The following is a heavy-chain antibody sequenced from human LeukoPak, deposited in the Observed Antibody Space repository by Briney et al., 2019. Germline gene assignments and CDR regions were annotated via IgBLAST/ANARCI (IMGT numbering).Heavy chain of an antibody. D-gene: IGHD2-8*01. V-gene: IGHV3-15*01. CDR2: IKSKTDGGTT. CDR1: GLSPSIPW. CDR3: TTHPSGVLDI. Sequence: GGSLRLSCAASGLSPSIPWMSWVRQAPGKGLEWVGRIKSKTDGGTTDYAAPVKGRFTISRHDSKNTLYLQMNSLKTEDTAVYYCTTHPSGVLDIWGQGTMVTVSS. J-gene: IGHJ3*02.